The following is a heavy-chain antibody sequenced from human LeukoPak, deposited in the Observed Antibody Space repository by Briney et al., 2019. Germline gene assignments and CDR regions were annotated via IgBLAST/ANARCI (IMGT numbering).Heavy chain of an antibody. CDR2: ISYDGSNK. Sequence: GGSLRLSCAASGFTFSSYGMHWVRQAPGKGLEWVAVISYDGSNKYYADSVKGRFTISRDNSKNTLYLQMNSLRAEDTAVYYCAREGVYSSSWYYFDYWGQGTLVTVSS. D-gene: IGHD6-13*01. V-gene: IGHV3-30*03. J-gene: IGHJ4*02. CDR3: AREGVYSSSWYYFDY. CDR1: GFTFSSYG.